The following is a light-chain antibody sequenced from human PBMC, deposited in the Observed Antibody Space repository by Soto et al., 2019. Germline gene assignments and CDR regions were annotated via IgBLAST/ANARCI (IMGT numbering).Light chain of an antibody. Sequence: DIQMTQSPSTLSASVGDRVTITCRASQSISSWLAWYQQKPGKAPKLLIYKASSLESGVPSRFSGRGSGTEFTLTISSLQPDDFATYYCQQYNSYSETFGQGTKVDIK. J-gene: IGKJ1*01. V-gene: IGKV1-5*03. CDR2: KAS. CDR3: QQYNSYSET. CDR1: QSISSW.